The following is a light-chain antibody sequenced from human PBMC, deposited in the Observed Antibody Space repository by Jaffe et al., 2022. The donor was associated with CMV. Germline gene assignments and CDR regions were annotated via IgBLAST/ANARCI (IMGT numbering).Light chain of an antibody. V-gene: IGLV7-46*01. CDR3: LLSYTGGRYV. CDR1: TGTVTSGHY. Sequence: QAVVTQEPSLTVSPGGTVTLTCGSTTGTVTSGHYPYWFQQKPGQAPRTLIYDTSNKHSWTPARFSGSLLGGRAALTLSGAQPEDEAEYYCLLSYTGGRYVFGTGTKVTVL. CDR2: DTS. J-gene: IGLJ1*01.